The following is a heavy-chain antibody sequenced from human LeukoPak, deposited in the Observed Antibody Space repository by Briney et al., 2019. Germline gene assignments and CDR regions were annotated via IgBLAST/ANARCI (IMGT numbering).Heavy chain of an antibody. V-gene: IGHV1-46*01. CDR3: ARASGSSAVPFDY. J-gene: IGHJ4*02. D-gene: IGHD3-10*01. CDR2: IAPSSGTT. CDR1: GYTFTSNY. Sequence: ASVKVSCKASGYTFTSNYMHWVRQARGQGLEWMGVIAPSSGTTSYAQKFQGRVTMTRDTSTSTLYMELSSLTSEDRAVYYCARASGSSAVPFDYWGQGTLVTVSS.